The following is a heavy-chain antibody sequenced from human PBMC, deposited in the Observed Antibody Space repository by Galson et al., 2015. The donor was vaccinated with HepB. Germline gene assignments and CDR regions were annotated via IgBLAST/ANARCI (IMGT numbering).Heavy chain of an antibody. V-gene: IGHV1-69*06. CDR2: IIPVFGTS. CDR3: ARDREVVTPRGSAYET. J-gene: IGHJ3*02. Sequence: SVKVSCKASGGVFNTFAFTWVRQAPGRGLEWVGGIIPVFGTSNYAQKLQGRVTFTADKSTNTAYMELSGLKSEDTAVYYCARDREVVTPRGSAYETWGQGTMVTVSS. D-gene: IGHD4-23*01. CDR1: GGVFNTFA.